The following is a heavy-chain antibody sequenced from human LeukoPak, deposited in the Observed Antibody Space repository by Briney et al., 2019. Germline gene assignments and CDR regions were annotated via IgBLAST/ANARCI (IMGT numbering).Heavy chain of an antibody. CDR3: ARCSYSSGWHWFDP. Sequence: SQTLSLTCAISGDSVSSNSAAWNWIRQSPSRGLEWLGRTYYRSKWYNDYAVSVKSRITINPDTSKNQFSLKLSSVTAADTAVYYCARCSYSSGWHWFDPWGQGTLVTVSS. J-gene: IGHJ5*02. D-gene: IGHD6-19*01. V-gene: IGHV6-1*01. CDR1: GDSVSSNSAA. CDR2: TYYRSKWYN.